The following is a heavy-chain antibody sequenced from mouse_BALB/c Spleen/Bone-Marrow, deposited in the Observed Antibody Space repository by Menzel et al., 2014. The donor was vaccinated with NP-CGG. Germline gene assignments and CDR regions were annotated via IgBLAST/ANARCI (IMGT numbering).Heavy chain of an antibody. J-gene: IGHJ3*01. CDR2: IDPSDSET. V-gene: IGHV1S126*01. Sequence: VQLQQSGPQLVRPGASVKISCKASGYSFTSYWMHWVKQRPGQGLEWIGMIDPSDSETRLNQKFKDKATLTVDKSSSTAYMQLSSLTSEDCAVYYCASPSDGNPFAYWGQGTLVTVSA. CDR3: ASPSDGNPFAY. CDR1: GYSFTSYW. D-gene: IGHD2-1*01.